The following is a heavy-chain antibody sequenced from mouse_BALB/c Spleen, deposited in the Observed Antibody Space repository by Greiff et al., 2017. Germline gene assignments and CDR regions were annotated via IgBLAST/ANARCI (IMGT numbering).Heavy chain of an antibody. D-gene: IGHD2-4*01. CDR3: ARDTMITTRYYAMDY. Sequence: EVQLVESGGGLVKPGGSLKLSCAASGFTFSSYAMSWVRQSPEKRLEWVAEISSGGSYTYYPDTVTGRFTISRDNAKNTLYLEMSSLRSEDTAMYYCARDTMITTRYYAMDYWGQGTSVTVSS. V-gene: IGHV5-9-4*01. J-gene: IGHJ4*01. CDR1: GFTFSSYA. CDR2: ISSGGSYT.